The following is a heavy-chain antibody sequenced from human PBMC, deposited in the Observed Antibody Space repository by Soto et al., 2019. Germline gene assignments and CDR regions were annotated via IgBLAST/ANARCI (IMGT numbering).Heavy chain of an antibody. J-gene: IGHJ4*02. Sequence: QVQLVQSGAEVKEPGASVKVSCKASGYTFTSYDINWVRQVTGQGLEWMGWTNPRSGSTGYAQKFQGRVTMTRDSSISTAYMELNNLRSEDTAMYYCARTDGDLDYWGQGTLVTVSS. V-gene: IGHV1-8*01. CDR1: GYTFTSYD. CDR3: ARTDGDLDY. D-gene: IGHD4-17*01. CDR2: TNPRSGST.